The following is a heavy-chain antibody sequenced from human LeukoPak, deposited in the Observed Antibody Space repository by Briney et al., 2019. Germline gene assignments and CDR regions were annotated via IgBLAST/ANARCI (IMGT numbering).Heavy chain of an antibody. CDR2: ISGSCRYI. CDR3: AREVGRSAAL. Sequence: GGSLRLSCAASGFTFSSFSMDWVRQAPGKGLEWVSSISGSCRYIYYADSVKGRFTISRDNAKNSLYLQMNSLRADDTAVYYCAREVGRSAALWGQGTLVTVSS. V-gene: IGHV3-21*01. D-gene: IGHD6-13*01. CDR1: GFTFSSFS. J-gene: IGHJ4*02.